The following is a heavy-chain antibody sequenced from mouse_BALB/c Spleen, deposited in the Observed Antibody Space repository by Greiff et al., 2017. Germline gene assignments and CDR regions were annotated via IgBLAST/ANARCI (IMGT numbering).Heavy chain of an antibody. CDR2: INPSSGYT. CDR3: ARSGDDYWYFDV. D-gene: IGHD2-3*01. J-gene: IGHJ1*01. Sequence: VQLQQSAAELARPGASVKMSCKASGYTFTSYTMHWVKQRPGQGLEWIGYINPSSGYTEYNQKFKDKTTLTADKSSSTAYMQLSSLTSEDSAVYYCARSGDDYWYFDVWGAGTTVTVSS. CDR1: GYTFTSYT. V-gene: IGHV1-4*02.